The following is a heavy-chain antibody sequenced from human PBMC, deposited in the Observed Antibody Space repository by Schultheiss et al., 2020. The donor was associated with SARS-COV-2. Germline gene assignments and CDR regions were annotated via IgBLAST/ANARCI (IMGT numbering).Heavy chain of an antibody. CDR3: ASMNYGSGSNYYYGMDV. V-gene: IGHV4-59*01. Sequence: SETLCLTCTVSGGSFTSDYWSWIRQPPGKGLEWTGHVSYTGNSNYNPSLKSRVTISIDTSKKQFSLKLRSVTAADTAVYYCASMNYGSGSNYYYGMDVWGQGTSVTVSS. D-gene: IGHD3-10*01. CDR1: GGSFTSDY. J-gene: IGHJ6*02. CDR2: VSYTGNS.